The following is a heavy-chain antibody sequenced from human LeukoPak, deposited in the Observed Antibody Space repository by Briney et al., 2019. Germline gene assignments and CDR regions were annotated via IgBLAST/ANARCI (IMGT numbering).Heavy chain of an antibody. V-gene: IGHV3-23*01. CDR1: GFTFSSYA. J-gene: IGHJ4*02. Sequence: GGSLRLSCAASGFTFSSYAMSWVRQAPGKGLEWVSAISGSGGSTYYADSVKGRFTISRDNSKNTLYLQMDSLRAEDTAVYYCAKDNKAIFGVVLRSYYFDYWGQGTLVTVSS. CDR3: AKDNKAIFGVVLRSYYFDY. D-gene: IGHD3-3*01. CDR2: ISGSGGST.